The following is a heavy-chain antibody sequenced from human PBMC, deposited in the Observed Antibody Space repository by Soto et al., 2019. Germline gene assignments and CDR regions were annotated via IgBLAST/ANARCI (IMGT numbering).Heavy chain of an antibody. CDR2: ISAYNGNT. V-gene: IGHV1-18*04. CDR1: GYTFTSYG. Sequence: ASVKVSCKASGYTFTSYGISWVRQAPGQGLEWMGWISAYNGNTNYAQKLQGRVTMTTDTSTSTAYMELRSLRSDDTAVYYCARDRGTYSGPLNWFDPWGQGTLVTVSS. J-gene: IGHJ5*02. D-gene: IGHD1-26*01. CDR3: ARDRGTYSGPLNWFDP.